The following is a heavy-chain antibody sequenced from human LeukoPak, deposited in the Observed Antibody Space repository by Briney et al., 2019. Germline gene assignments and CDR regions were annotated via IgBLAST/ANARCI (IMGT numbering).Heavy chain of an antibody. J-gene: IGHJ4*02. D-gene: IGHD6-19*01. V-gene: IGHV1-2*02. CDR1: GYTFSAYC. CDR2: INPKSGGT. CDR3: VRDLGISGWYAPPLGYFDS. Sequence: ASVKVSCKASGYTFSAYCMHWVRQAPGQGLEWMGWINPKSGGTDYAQQFQDRVTMTRDTSISSTYMELSRLKSDDTAVYYCVRDLGISGWYAPPLGYFDSWGQGTLVTVSS.